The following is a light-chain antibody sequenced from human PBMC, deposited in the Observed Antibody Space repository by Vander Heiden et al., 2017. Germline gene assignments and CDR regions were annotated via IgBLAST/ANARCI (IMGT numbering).Light chain of an antibody. J-gene: IGLJ2*01. Sequence: QSALTQPRSVSGSPGQSVTISCTGTSSDVGGYNYVSWYQQHQGKAPKLMIYDVSKRPSGVPDRFSGSKSGNTASLTISGLQAEDEADYYCCSYAGSYTGVFGGGTKLTVL. CDR3: CSYAGSYTGV. V-gene: IGLV2-11*01. CDR2: DVS. CDR1: SSDVGGYNY.